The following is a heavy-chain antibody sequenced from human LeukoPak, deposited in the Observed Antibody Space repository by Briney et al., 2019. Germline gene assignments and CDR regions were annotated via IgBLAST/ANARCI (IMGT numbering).Heavy chain of an antibody. CDR2: IYYSGST. V-gene: IGHV4-59*01. CDR1: GGSISSYY. D-gene: IGHD5-12*01. Sequence: SETLSLTCTVSGGSISSYYWSWIRQPPGKGLECIGYIYYSGSTNYNPSLKSRVTISVDTSKNQFSLKLSSVTAAATAVYYCARILGYSGYDYLSYFDYWAREPWSPSPQ. CDR3: ARILGYSGYDYLSYFDY. J-gene: IGHJ4*02.